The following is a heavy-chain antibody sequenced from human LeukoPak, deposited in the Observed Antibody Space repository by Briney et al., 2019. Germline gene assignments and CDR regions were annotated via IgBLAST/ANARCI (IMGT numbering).Heavy chain of an antibody. V-gene: IGHV3-48*03. D-gene: IGHD3-9*01. Sequence: GSLRLSCAASGFTFSGYAMNWVRQAPGKGLEWISYISRSDYTIYYADSVKGRFTISRDNAKSSLYLQMNSLRAEDTAVYYCARILGLAHDYWGQGTLVTVSS. J-gene: IGHJ4*02. CDR2: ISRSDYTI. CDR3: ARILGLAHDY. CDR1: GFTFSGYA.